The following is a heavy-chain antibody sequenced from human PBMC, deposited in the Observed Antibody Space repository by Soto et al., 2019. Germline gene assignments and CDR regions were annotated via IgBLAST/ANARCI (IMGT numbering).Heavy chain of an antibody. D-gene: IGHD3-22*01. V-gene: IGHV3-33*01. Sequence: QVQLVESGGGVVQPGRSLRLSCAASGFTFSSYGMHWVRQAPGKGLEWVAVIWYDGSNKYYADSVKGRFTISRDNSKNTLYLQMNSLRAEDTAVYYCARDLYYASSGYCDYWGQGTLVTVSS. J-gene: IGHJ4*02. CDR2: IWYDGSNK. CDR1: GFTFSSYG. CDR3: ARDLYYASSGYCDY.